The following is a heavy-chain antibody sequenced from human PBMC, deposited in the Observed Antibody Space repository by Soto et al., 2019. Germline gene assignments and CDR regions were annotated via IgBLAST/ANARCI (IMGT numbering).Heavy chain of an antibody. J-gene: IGHJ3*02. CDR2: INHSGST. Sequence: QVQLQQWGAGLLKPSETLSLTCAVYGGSFSGYYWSWIRQPPGKGLEWIGEINHSGSTNYNPSLKSGVTISVDTSKNQFSLKRSSVTAADTAVYYCARSGDCSGGSCYAISGNAFDIWGQGTMVTVSS. V-gene: IGHV4-34*01. D-gene: IGHD2-15*01. CDR1: GGSFSGYY. CDR3: ARSGDCSGGSCYAISGNAFDI.